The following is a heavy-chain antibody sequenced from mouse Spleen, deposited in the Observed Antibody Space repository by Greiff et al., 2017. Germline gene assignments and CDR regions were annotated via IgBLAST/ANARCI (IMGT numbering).Heavy chain of an antibody. V-gene: IGHV1-74*01. CDR1: GYIFTSYW. CDR3: ALDFGTYYAMDY. J-gene: IGHJ4*01. Sequence: QVQLQQFGAELVKPGASVKVSCKASGYIFTSYWIHWVKQRPGQGLEWIGRIHPSDSDITYRQEFKGKATLTVDTSSTIAYMQLSSLTSEDSAVYYCALDFGTYYAMDYWGQGTSVTVSS. CDR2: IHPSDSDI. D-gene: IGHD2-1*01.